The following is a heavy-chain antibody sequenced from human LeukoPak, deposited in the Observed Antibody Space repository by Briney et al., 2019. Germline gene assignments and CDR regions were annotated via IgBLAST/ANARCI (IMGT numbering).Heavy chain of an antibody. CDR1: GNYW. J-gene: IGHJ4*02. CDR2: INSDGSWT. Sequence: GGSLRLSCAASGNYWMHWVRQAPGKGLVWVSHINSDGSWTSYADSVKGRFTISKDNAKNTVYLQMNSLRAEDTAVYYCVSFYETYGGRGTLVTISS. CDR3: VSFYETY. D-gene: IGHD2/OR15-2a*01. V-gene: IGHV3-74*01.